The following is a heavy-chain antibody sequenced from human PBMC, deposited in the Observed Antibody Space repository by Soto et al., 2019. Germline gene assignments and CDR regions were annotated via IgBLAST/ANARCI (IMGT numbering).Heavy chain of an antibody. D-gene: IGHD3-10*01. CDR2: IWYDGSNK. CDR1: GFTFSIYG. Sequence: PGGSLRLSCAASGFTFSIYGMHWVRQAPGKGLEWVAVIWYDGSNKYYADSVKGRFTISRDNSKNTLYLQMNSLRAEDTAVYYCARLLVGAIYPPHWGQGTLVTVSS. J-gene: IGHJ4*02. CDR3: ARLLVGAIYPPH. V-gene: IGHV3-33*01.